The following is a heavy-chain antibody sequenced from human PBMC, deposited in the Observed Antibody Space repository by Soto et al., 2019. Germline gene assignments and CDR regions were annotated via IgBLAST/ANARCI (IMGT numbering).Heavy chain of an antibody. J-gene: IGHJ3*02. CDR3: ARPPRGQWLLDWSGEGAFDI. Sequence: QVQLVQSGAEVKDPGASVKVSCKATGYTFTSYGISWVLQAPGQGIEWMGWMSAYNGNTNYAQKLQGRVTMTTDTSTSTAYMELSSLRSDDSAVYYCARPPRGQWLLDWSGEGAFDIWGQGTMVTVSS. CDR2: MSAYNGNT. D-gene: IGHD6-19*01. V-gene: IGHV1-18*01. CDR1: GYTFTSYG.